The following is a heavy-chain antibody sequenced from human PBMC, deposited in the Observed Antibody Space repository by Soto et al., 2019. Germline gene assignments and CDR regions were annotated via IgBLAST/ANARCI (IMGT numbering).Heavy chain of an antibody. CDR3: ARVYDDASGSHGAFDI. CDR2: NSAYNGNT. Sequence: QVQLVQSGAEVKKPGASVKVSCNASCYTFTSYGISWVRQAPGEGLDWMGWNSAYNGNTNYAQKLQGRVTMTTDKTTSTADMELRSLRSDDTAVYYCARVYDDASGSHGAFDIWGQGTMVTVSS. CDR1: CYTFTSYG. V-gene: IGHV1-18*01. J-gene: IGHJ3*02. D-gene: IGHD1-26*01.